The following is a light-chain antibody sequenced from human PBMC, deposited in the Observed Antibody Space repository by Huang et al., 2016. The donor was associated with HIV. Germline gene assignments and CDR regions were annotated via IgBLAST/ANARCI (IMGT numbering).Light chain of an antibody. J-gene: IGKJ4*01. CDR1: QGIISY. CDR2: AAS. CDR3: QQIHSYPLT. Sequence: ILLTQSPSSLSASVGDRVTITCRASQGIISYLALYQHKPGKAPKLLIYAASILHSGVPASFSRSGSGTDFTLTISSLQPEDFATYYCQQIHSYPLTFGGGTKVETK. V-gene: IGKV1-9*01.